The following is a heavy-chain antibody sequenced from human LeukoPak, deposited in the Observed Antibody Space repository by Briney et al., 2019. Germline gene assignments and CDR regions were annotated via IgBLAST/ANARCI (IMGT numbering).Heavy chain of an antibody. CDR1: GYTFTGYY. D-gene: IGHD3-22*01. V-gene: IGHV1-2*02. Sequence: EASVKVSCKASGYTFTGYYMHWVRQAPGQGLEWMGWINPNSGGTNYAQTFQGRVTMTRDTSISTAYMELSRLRSDDTAVYYCARAGRVWEYYYDSSGYYSRYFDYWGQGTLVTVSS. CDR2: INPNSGGT. J-gene: IGHJ4*02. CDR3: ARAGRVWEYYYDSSGYYSRYFDY.